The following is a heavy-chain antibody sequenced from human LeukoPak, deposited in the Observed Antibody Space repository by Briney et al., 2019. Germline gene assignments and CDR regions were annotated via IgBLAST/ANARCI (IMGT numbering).Heavy chain of an antibody. CDR2: IYSGGST. V-gene: IGHV3-53*04. CDR1: GFTVSSNY. D-gene: IGHD2-21*01. J-gene: IGHJ6*02. Sequence: GGSLRLSCAASGFTVSSNYMSWVRQAPGKGLQWVSVIYSGGSTYYADSVKGRFTISRHNSKNTLYLQMNSLRAEDTAVYYCARRSFGCFVVSGYGMDVWGQGTTVTVSS. CDR3: ARRSFGCFVVSGYGMDV.